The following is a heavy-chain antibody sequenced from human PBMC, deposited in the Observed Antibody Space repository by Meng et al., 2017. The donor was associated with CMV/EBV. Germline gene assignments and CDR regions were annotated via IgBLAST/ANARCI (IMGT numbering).Heavy chain of an antibody. Sequence: SVKVSCKASGGTFSSYTISWVRQAPGQGLEWMGRIIPILGIANYAQKFQGRVTITADKSTSTAYMELSSLRSEDTAVYYCAKGNIVAAYYYYGMDVWGQGNTVTVSS. CDR1: GGTFSSYT. D-gene: IGHD5-12*01. J-gene: IGHJ6*02. V-gene: IGHV1-69*02. CDR3: AKGNIVAAYYYYGMDV. CDR2: IIPILGIA.